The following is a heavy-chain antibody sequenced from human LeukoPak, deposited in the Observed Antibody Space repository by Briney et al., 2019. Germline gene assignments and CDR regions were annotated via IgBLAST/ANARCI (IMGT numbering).Heavy chain of an antibody. CDR2: ISYDGSNK. CDR3: ARDLRY. J-gene: IGHJ4*02. CDR1: GFTFSSYS. Sequence: GGSLRLSCAASGFTFSSYSMNWVRQAPGKGPEWVAVISYDGSNKYYADSVKGRFAISRDNSKNTLYLQMGSLRAEDMAVYYCARDLRYWGQGTLVTVSS. V-gene: IGHV3-30*03.